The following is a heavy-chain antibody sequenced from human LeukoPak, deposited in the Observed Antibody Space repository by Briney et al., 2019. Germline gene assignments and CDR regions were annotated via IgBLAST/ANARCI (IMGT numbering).Heavy chain of an antibody. CDR1: GGSISSSSYY. Sequence: SETLSLTCTVSGGSISSSSYYWGWIRQPPGKGLEWIGSIYYSGSTYYSPSLKSRVTISVDTSKNQFSLKLSSVTAADTAVYYCASLWPYQLSAFDIWGQGTMVTVSS. CDR3: ASLWPYQLSAFDI. CDR2: IYYSGST. D-gene: IGHD2-2*01. V-gene: IGHV4-39*01. J-gene: IGHJ3*02.